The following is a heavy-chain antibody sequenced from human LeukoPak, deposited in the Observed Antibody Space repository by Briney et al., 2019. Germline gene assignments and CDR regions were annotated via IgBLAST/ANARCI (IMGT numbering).Heavy chain of an antibody. J-gene: IGHJ3*02. CDR3: ARGYGAFDI. CDR2: IYTSSST. D-gene: IGHD1-1*01. V-gene: IGHV4-61*02. Sequence: SQTLSLTCTISGGSINSGSYYWNWIRQPAGKGQGLEWIGRIYTSSSTNYNPSLKSRVTRSVDTSKNQFSLKLSSVTAADTAVYYCARGYGAFDIWGQGTMVTVSS. CDR1: GGSINSGSYY.